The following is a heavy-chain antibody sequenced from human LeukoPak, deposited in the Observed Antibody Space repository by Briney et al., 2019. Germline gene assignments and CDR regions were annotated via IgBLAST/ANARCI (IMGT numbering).Heavy chain of an antibody. V-gene: IGHV1-69*13. CDR3: ARDNSVRDEAWWFNP. CDR1: GGTFSSYA. Sequence: ASVKVSCKASGGTFSSYAISWVRQAPGQGLEWMGGIIPIFGTANYAQKFQGRVTITADESTSTAYMELSSLRSEDTAVYYCARDNSVRDEAWWFNPWGQGTLVTVSS. J-gene: IGHJ5*02. D-gene: IGHD5-24*01. CDR2: IIPIFGTA.